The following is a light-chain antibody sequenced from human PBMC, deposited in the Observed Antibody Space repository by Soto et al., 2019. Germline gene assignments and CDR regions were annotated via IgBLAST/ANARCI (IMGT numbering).Light chain of an antibody. CDR3: QHYNNWPRT. CDR2: GMS. J-gene: IGKJ4*01. V-gene: IGKV3-15*01. CDR1: QSVSSKY. Sequence: EIVLTQSPGTLSLSPGERATLSCRASQSVSSKYLAWYQQKPGQSPRLLIYGMSIRATGVPDRFSGSGSGTEFTLTISNLQSADFAVYFCQHYNNWPRTFGGGTKVDIK.